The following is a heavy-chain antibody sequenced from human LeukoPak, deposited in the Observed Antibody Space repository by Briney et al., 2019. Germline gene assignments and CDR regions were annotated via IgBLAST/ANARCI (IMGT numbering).Heavy chain of an antibody. CDR3: ASISSGYYRSDFDY. CDR1: GFTFSSYG. J-gene: IGHJ4*02. CDR2: ISGSGGST. Sequence: PGGSLRLSCAASGFTFSSYGMSWVRQAPGKGLEWVSAISGSGGSTYYADSVKGRFTISRDNAKNSLYLQMNSLRAEDTAVYYCASISSGYYRSDFDYWGQGTLVTVSS. D-gene: IGHD3-22*01. V-gene: IGHV3-23*01.